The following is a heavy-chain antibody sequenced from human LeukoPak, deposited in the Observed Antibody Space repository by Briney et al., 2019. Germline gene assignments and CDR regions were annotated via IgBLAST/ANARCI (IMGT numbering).Heavy chain of an antibody. CDR2: IIPIFGTA. CDR3: ARKNRYCGGDCSNWFDP. Sequence: ASVKVSCKASGGTFSSYAISWVRQAPGQGLEWMGGIIPIFGTANYAQKFQGRVTITADESTSTAYMELSSLRSEDTAVYYCARKNRYCGGDCSNWFDPWGQGTLVTVSS. D-gene: IGHD2-21*01. CDR1: GGTFSSYA. J-gene: IGHJ5*02. V-gene: IGHV1-69*13.